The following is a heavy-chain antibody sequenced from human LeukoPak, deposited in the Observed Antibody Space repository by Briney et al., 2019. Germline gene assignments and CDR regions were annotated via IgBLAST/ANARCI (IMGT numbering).Heavy chain of an antibody. Sequence: GGSLRLSCAASGFTFSSYWMSWVRQAPGKGLEWVGRIESKTDGGTTDYAAPVKGRFTISRDDSKNTLYLQMNSLKTEDTAVYYCTTVEYYDTSGYYPAFDYWGQGTLVTVSS. CDR2: IESKTDGGTT. D-gene: IGHD3-22*01. J-gene: IGHJ4*02. CDR3: TTVEYYDTSGYYPAFDY. CDR1: GFTFSSYW. V-gene: IGHV3-15*04.